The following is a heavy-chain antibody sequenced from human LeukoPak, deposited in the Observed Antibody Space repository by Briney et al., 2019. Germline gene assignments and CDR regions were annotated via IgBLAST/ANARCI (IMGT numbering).Heavy chain of an antibody. CDR3: AKDCFRWAFDY. J-gene: IGHJ4*02. D-gene: IGHD1-26*01. CDR2: ISDTGDTT. CDR1: GFTFNTYT. Sequence: GGSLRLSCAASGFTFNTYTMSWVRQAPGKGLEWVSVISDTGDTTYYADSVKGRFTISRDNSKSMLYLQMTSLRVEDTAVYYCAKDCFRWAFDYWGPGTLVTVSS. V-gene: IGHV3-23*01.